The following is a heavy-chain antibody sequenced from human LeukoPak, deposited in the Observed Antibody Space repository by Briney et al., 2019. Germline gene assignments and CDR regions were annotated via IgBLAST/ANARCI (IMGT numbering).Heavy chain of an antibody. CDR1: GFTFSSYA. D-gene: IGHD3-22*01. J-gene: IGHJ4*02. CDR3: AKAPNNIVVFSPFDY. V-gene: IGHV3-23*01. CDR2: MSSSGDSK. Sequence: GGSLRLSCAASGFTFSSYAMSWVRQAPGKGLEWVSSMSSSGDSKYYADSVKGRFTISRDNSKNTLYLQMNSLRAEDTAVYYCAKAPNNIVVFSPFDYWGQGTLVTVSS.